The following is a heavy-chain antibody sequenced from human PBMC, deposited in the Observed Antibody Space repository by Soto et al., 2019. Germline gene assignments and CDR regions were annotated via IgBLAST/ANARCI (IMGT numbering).Heavy chain of an antibody. V-gene: IGHV4-34*01. D-gene: IGHD2-2*01. CDR2: INHSGST. CDR1: GGSFSCYY. Sequence: TSETLSLTCAVYGGSFSCYYWSWIRQPPGKGLEWIGEINHSGSTNYNPSLKSRVTISVDTSKNQFSLKLSSVTAADTAVYYCARACSSNSCYDVFDYWGQGTLVTSPQ. CDR3: ARACSSNSCYDVFDY. J-gene: IGHJ4*02.